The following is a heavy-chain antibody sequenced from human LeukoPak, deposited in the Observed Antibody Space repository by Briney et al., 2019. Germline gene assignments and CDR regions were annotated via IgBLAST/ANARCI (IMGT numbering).Heavy chain of an antibody. CDR1: GGSFSGYY. Sequence: PSETLSLTCAVYGGSFSGYYWSWIRQPPGKGLEWIGEINHSGSTNYNPSLKSRVTISVDTSKNQFSLKLSSVTAADTAVYYCARAGGWFDAFDIWGQGTMVTVSS. V-gene: IGHV4-34*01. CDR2: INHSGST. CDR3: ARAGGWFDAFDI. D-gene: IGHD3-10*01. J-gene: IGHJ3*02.